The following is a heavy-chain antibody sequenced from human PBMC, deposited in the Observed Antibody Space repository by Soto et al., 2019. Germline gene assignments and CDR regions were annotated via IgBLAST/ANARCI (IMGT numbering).Heavy chain of an antibody. D-gene: IGHD2-8*01. Sequence: GGSLSLSCAASGFTVSSNYMSWVRHAAGKGLEWVSVIYSGGSTYYADSVKGRFTISRDNSKNTLYLQMNSLRAEDTAVYYCARVGGVSHYYYYGMDVWGQGNTVTVSS. CDR3: ARVGGVSHYYYYGMDV. V-gene: IGHV3-53*01. CDR2: IYSGGST. J-gene: IGHJ6*02. CDR1: GFTVSSNY.